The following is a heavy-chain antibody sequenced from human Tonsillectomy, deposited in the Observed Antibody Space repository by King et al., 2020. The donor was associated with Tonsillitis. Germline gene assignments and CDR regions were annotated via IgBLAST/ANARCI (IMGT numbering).Heavy chain of an antibody. CDR3: ARGNREMLVNAFNI. J-gene: IGHJ3*02. CDR1: GYTFNNYV. Sequence: QLVQSGAEVKKPGASVKVSCKTSGYTFNNYVISWVRQAPGQGLEWLGWINPYHGKTDSAQKFQGRVTLTTDTATRTAHLDLRSLRSDDTAIYYCARGNREMLVNAFNIGGQGTRVTVSS. D-gene: IGHD1-14*01. CDR2: INPYHGKT. V-gene: IGHV1-18*04.